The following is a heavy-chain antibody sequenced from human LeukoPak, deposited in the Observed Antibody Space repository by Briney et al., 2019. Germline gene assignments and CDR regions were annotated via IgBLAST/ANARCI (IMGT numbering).Heavy chain of an antibody. CDR2: IIPIFGTA. J-gene: IGHJ3*02. Sequence: SVKVSCKASGYTFTSYAISWVRQAPGQGLEWMGGIIPIFGTANYAQKFQGRVTITTDESTSTAYMELSSLRSEDTAVYYCARVRSSSGWYHAFDIWGQGTMVTVSS. V-gene: IGHV1-69*05. D-gene: IGHD6-19*01. CDR1: GYTFTSYA. CDR3: ARVRSSSGWYHAFDI.